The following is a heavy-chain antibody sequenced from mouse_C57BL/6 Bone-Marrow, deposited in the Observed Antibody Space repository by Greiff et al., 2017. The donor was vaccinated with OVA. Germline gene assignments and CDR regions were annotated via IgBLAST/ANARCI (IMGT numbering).Heavy chain of an antibody. Sequence: EVKLVESGGDLVKPGGSLKLSCAASGFTFSSYGMSWVRQTPDKRLEWVATISSGGSYTYYPDSVKGRFTISRDNAKHTLYLQLSSLKSEDTAMYYCARHPYGPFACWGQGTLVTVSA. D-gene: IGHD1-1*01. CDR1: GFTFSSYG. V-gene: IGHV5-6*01. CDR3: ARHPYGPFAC. J-gene: IGHJ3*01. CDR2: ISSGGSYT.